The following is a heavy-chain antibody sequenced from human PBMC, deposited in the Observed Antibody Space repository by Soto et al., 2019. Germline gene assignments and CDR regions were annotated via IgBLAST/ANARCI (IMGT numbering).Heavy chain of an antibody. CDR1: GFSLSTSGVG. J-gene: IGHJ4*02. D-gene: IGHD7-27*01. V-gene: IGHV2-5*02. Sequence: GPTLVNPTQTLTLTCTFSGFSLSTSGVGVGWLRQPPGRALEWLALIYWDDDKRYSPSLKSRLTITKDTSKNQVVLTMTNMDPVDTATYYCANRRSWGSGLDYWGQGTPVTVSS. CDR3: ANRRSWGSGLDY. CDR2: IYWDDDK.